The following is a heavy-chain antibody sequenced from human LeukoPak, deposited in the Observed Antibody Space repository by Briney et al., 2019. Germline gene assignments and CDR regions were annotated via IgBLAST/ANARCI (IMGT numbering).Heavy chain of an antibody. D-gene: IGHD3-22*01. J-gene: IGHJ4*02. CDR1: GGTFSSYA. V-gene: IGHV1-69*13. CDR3: ASDGRVFEYYYDSSDYFTFFDY. CDR2: IIPIFGTA. Sequence: ASVKVSCKASGGTFSSYAISWVRQAPGQGLEWMGGIIPIFGTANYAQKFQGRVTITADESTTTVYMELSSLRSEDTAVYYCASDGRVFEYYYDSSDYFTFFDYWGQGTLVTVSS.